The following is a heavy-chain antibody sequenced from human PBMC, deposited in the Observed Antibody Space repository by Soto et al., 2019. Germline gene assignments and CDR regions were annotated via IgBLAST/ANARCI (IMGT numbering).Heavy chain of an antibody. V-gene: IGHV3-23*01. J-gene: IGHJ4*02. Sequence: EVQLLESGGGLVQPGGSLRLSCAASGFTFSSYAMSWVHQAPGKGLEWVSAISGSGGSTYYADSVKGRFTISRDNSKNTLYLQMNSLRAEDTAVYYCAKYYGDYVGYFDYWGQGTLVTVSS. CDR1: GFTFSSYA. CDR2: ISGSGGST. D-gene: IGHD4-17*01. CDR3: AKYYGDYVGYFDY.